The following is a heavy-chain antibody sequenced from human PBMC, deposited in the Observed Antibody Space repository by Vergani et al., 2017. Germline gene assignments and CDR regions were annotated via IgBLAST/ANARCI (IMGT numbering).Heavy chain of an antibody. Sequence: QVQLQQWGAGLLKPSETLSLTCAVYGGSFSGYYWSWIRQPPGKGLEWIGEINHSGSTNYNPSLKSRVTISVDTSKNQFSLKLSSVTAADTAVYYCARRITMVQGPNWFDPWGQGTLVTVSS. V-gene: IGHV4-34*01. D-gene: IGHD3-10*01. J-gene: IGHJ5*02. CDR3: ARRITMVQGPNWFDP. CDR2: INHSGST. CDR1: GGSFSGYY.